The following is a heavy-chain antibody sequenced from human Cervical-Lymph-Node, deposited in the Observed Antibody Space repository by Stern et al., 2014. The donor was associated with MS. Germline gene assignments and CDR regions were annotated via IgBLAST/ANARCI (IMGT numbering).Heavy chain of an antibody. CDR1: GFTFSSYG. Sequence: QVQLMQSGGAVVQPGRSLRLSWAASGFTFSSYGMHWVRQAPGKGLEWGTVISYDGNHKYYAASVKGRFTISRDNSKNTLHLQMNSVTPDDTAIYYCARDYEDTSMLFDHWGQGTLVTVSS. J-gene: IGHJ4*02. V-gene: IGHV3-30*03. CDR2: ISYDGNHK. D-gene: IGHD2-8*01. CDR3: ARDYEDTSMLFDH.